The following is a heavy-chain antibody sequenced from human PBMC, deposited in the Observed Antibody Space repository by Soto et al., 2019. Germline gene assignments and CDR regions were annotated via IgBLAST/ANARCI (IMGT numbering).Heavy chain of an antibody. CDR1: GGSISSGDYY. Sequence: QVQLQESGPGLVKPSQTLSLTCTVSGGSISSGDYYWSWIRQPPGKGLEWIGYIYYSGSTYYNPSLKSRVTISVDTSKNQFSLKLSSVTAADTAVYYCARNGDSVTTGGNWFDPWGQGTLVTVSS. V-gene: IGHV4-30-4*01. CDR2: IYYSGST. D-gene: IGHD4-17*01. J-gene: IGHJ5*02. CDR3: ARNGDSVTTGGNWFDP.